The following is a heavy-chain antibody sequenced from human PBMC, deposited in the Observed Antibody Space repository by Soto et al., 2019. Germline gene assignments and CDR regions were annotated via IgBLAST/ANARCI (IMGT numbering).Heavy chain of an antibody. CDR2: ISSSGTTI. V-gene: IGHV3-11*01. Sequence: PGGSLRLSCAASGFTFSDYFMTWIRQAPGKGLEWVSYISSSGTTIFYADSVQGRFTISRDNAKNSLYLEINSLRAEDTAVYYCARDCGRCCSGFDYWGQGTLVTVSS. J-gene: IGHJ4*02. CDR3: ARDCGRCCSGFDY. D-gene: IGHD2-15*01. CDR1: GFTFSDYF.